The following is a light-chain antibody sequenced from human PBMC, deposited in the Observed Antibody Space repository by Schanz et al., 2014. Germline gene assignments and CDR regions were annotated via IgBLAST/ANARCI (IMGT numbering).Light chain of an antibody. J-gene: IGLJ2*01. CDR3: QSYDSSLSAHVV. V-gene: IGLV1-40*01. CDR2: GNS. CDR1: SSNIGGNF. Sequence: QSVLTQPPSASGTPGQSVTISCSGSSSNIGGNFVYWYQQLPGTAPKLLIYGNSNRPSGVPDRFSGSKSGTSASLAITGLQAEDEADYYCQSYDSSLSAHVVFGGGTKLTVL.